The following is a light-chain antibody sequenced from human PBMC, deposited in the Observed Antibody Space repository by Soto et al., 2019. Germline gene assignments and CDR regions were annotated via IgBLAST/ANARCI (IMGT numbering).Light chain of an antibody. V-gene: IGKV1-33*01. CDR1: QRVSAF. J-gene: IGKJ4*01. CDR3: QQYDNLPLT. CDR2: DVS. Sequence: DIQMTQSPSSLSASVGDRVTITCRASQRVSAFLNWYQQKPGEAPKLLIFDVSVLESGVPSRFSASGSETDFTFTISSLQPEDTATYYCQQYDNLPLTFGGGTKVDIK.